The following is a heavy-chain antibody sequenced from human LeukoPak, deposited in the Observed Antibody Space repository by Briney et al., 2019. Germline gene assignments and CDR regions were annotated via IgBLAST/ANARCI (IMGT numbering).Heavy chain of an antibody. J-gene: IGHJ4*02. Sequence: GGSLRLSCAASGFTFSSHAMNWVRQAPGKGLEGVSYISSSSSTIYCADSVKGRFTISRDNAKNSLYLQMNSLRAEDTAVYYCALIARYYYDSSGYYSYFDYWGQGTLVTVSS. D-gene: IGHD3-22*01. CDR2: ISSSSSTI. V-gene: IGHV3-48*01. CDR3: ALIARYYYDSSGYYSYFDY. CDR1: GFTFSSHA.